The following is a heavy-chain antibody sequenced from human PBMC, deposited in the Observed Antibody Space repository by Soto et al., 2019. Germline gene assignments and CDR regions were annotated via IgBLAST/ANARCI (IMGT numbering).Heavy chain of an antibody. Sequence: PGGSLRLSCAASGFTFSSYSMNWVRQAPGKGLEWVSSISSSSSYIYYADSVKGRFTISRDNAKNSLYLQMNSLRAEDTAVYYCARDQTVVVVAATNDAFDIWGQGTMDTVSS. J-gene: IGHJ3*02. CDR2: ISSSSSYI. CDR1: GFTFSSYS. D-gene: IGHD2-15*01. CDR3: ARDQTVVVVAATNDAFDI. V-gene: IGHV3-21*01.